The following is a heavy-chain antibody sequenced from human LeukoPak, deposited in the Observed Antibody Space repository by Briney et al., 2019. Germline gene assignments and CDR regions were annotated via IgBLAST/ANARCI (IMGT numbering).Heavy chain of an antibody. V-gene: IGHV1-69*04. J-gene: IGHJ4*02. D-gene: IGHD1-26*01. CDR3: AREDSGSYFDY. CDR1: GGTFSSYA. CDR2: IIPILGIA. Sequence: ASVKVSCKASGGTFSSYAISWVRQAPGQGLEWMGRIIPILGIANYAQEFQGRVTITADKSTSTAYMELSSLRSEDTAVYYCAREDSGSYFDYWGQGTLVTVSS.